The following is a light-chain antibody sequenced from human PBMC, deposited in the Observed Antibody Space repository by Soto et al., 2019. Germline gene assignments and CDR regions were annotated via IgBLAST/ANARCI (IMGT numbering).Light chain of an antibody. CDR3: SSYTTSKTGV. Sequence: QSALTQPASVSGSPGQSIAISCTGTSSDVGAYHSVSWYQQHPGKAPKLIIYEVSNRPSGVSSRFSASTSGNTASLTISGLQAEDEADYYCSSYTTSKTGVFGTGTKLTVL. V-gene: IGLV2-14*01. CDR1: SSDVGAYHS. J-gene: IGLJ1*01. CDR2: EVS.